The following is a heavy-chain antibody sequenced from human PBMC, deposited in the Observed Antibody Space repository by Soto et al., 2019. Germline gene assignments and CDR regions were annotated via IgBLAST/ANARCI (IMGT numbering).Heavy chain of an antibody. CDR2: VYHTGRT. CDR1: GGSFKSGSYS. Sequence: SETLSLTCTVSGGSFKSGSYSWSWIRQPPGKGLEWIGYVYHTGRTSYNPSLKSRVSISMDTSKNQFSLNLDSVTAADTAVYYCARLPWSGYYRGGMDVWGQGTTGTVS. V-gene: IGHV4-61*01. J-gene: IGHJ6*02. D-gene: IGHD3-3*01. CDR3: ARLPWSGYYRGGMDV.